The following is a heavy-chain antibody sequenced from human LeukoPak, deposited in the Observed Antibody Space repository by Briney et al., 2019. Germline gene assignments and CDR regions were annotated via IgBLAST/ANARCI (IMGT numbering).Heavy chain of an antibody. Sequence: GGSLRLSCAASGFTFSRYWMSWVRQAPGKGLEWVASIKQDGSEKYYVDSVEGRFTISRDNAKNSLYLQMNSLRAEDTAVYYCARSLVVGATYPYHWGQGTLVTVSS. V-gene: IGHV3-7*01. CDR3: ARSLVVGATYPYH. J-gene: IGHJ5*02. CDR1: GFTFSRYW. D-gene: IGHD1-26*01. CDR2: IKQDGSEK.